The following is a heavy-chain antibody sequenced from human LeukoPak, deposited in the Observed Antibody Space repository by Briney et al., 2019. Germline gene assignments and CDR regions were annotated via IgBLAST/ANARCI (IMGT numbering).Heavy chain of an antibody. Sequence: SGPTLVNPTQTLTLTCTFSGFSLTTGVGVGWLRQPPGRALEWLALIYWNDDNRYNESLRSRLTIAKDTSRNQVILTMTNMDTVDTATYYCAHYGDYRFLLYFDSWGPGTVVTVSS. V-gene: IGHV2-5*01. J-gene: IGHJ4*02. D-gene: IGHD4-17*01. CDR1: GFSLTTGVG. CDR2: IYWNDDN. CDR3: AHYGDYRFLLYFDS.